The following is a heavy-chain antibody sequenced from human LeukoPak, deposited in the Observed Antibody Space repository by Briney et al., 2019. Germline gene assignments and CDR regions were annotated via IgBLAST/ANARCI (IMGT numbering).Heavy chain of an antibody. J-gene: IGHJ4*02. V-gene: IGHV3-7*05. CDR1: GFTFSSYW. Sequence: GGSLRFSCAASGFTFSSYWMSWVRQAPGKGLEWVANIKQDGSDKYYVDSVKGRFTISRDNAKNSLYLQMNSLRAEDTAVYYCARSLGYCSAGSCFPFDYWGQGTLVTVSS. CDR2: IKQDGSDK. D-gene: IGHD2-15*01. CDR3: ARSLGYCSAGSCFPFDY.